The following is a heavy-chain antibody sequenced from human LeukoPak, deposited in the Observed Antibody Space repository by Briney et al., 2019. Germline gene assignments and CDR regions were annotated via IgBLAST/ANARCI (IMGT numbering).Heavy chain of an antibody. CDR3: ARVYLAGAYNWFDP. J-gene: IGHJ5*02. CDR1: GGSFSGYY. D-gene: IGHD6-19*01. Sequence: SETLSLTCAVYGGSFSGYYWSWIRQPPGKGLEWIGEINHSGSTNYNPSLKSRVTISVDTSKNQFSLKLSSVTAADTAVYYCARVYLAGAYNWFDPWGQGTRVTVSS. V-gene: IGHV4-34*01. CDR2: INHSGST.